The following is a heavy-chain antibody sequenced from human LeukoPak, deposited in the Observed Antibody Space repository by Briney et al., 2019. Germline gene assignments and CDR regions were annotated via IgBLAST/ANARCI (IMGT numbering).Heavy chain of an antibody. Sequence: SETLSLTCTVSGGSISRYYWSWIRQPAGKGLEWIGRIYSSGSTNYNPSLKSRVTISVDTSKNQFSLKLSSVTAADTAVYYCARGQYYYDSSGYSYWYFDLWGRGTLVTVSS. J-gene: IGHJ2*01. V-gene: IGHV4-4*07. D-gene: IGHD3-22*01. CDR2: IYSSGST. CDR3: ARGQYYYDSSGYSYWYFDL. CDR1: GGSISRYY.